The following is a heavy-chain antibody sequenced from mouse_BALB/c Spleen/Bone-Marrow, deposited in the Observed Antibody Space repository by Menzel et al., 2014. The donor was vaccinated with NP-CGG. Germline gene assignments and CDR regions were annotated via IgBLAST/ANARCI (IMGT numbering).Heavy chain of an antibody. D-gene: IGHD1-1*01. CDR2: ISSGGGST. J-gene: IGHJ2*01. CDR3: AREVLRDYFDY. CDR1: GFAFSSYV. V-gene: IGHV5-12-1*01. Sequence: EVKLVESGGGLVKPGGSLKLSCAASGFAFSSYVMSWVRQTPEKRLEWVAYISSGGGSTYYPDTVKGRFTISRDNAKNTLYLQMSSLKSEDTAMYYCAREVLRDYFDYWGQGTTLTASS.